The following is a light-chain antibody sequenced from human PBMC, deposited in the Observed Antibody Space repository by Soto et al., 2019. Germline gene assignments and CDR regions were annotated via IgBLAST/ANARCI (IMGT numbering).Light chain of an antibody. CDR3: SSYRASSTTHYV. CDR1: SSDVGGYNY. CDR2: DVT. J-gene: IGLJ1*01. V-gene: IGLV2-14*03. Sequence: QSDLTQPASLSGSPGQSITISCTGTSSDVGGYNYVSWYQQHPGKAPKLIIYDVTNRPSGVSNRFFGSKSGNTASLTISGLQAEDEADYYCSSYRASSTTHYVFGTGTKLTVL.